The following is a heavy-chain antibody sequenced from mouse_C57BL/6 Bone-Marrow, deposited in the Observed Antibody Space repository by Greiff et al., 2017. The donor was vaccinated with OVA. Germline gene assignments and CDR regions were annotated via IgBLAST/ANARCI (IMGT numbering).Heavy chain of an antibody. CDR2: IYPRSGNT. CDR1: GYTFTSYG. J-gene: IGHJ4*01. CDR3: ARWVGGNWAMDY. Sequence: QVQLQQSGAELARPGASVKLSCKASGYTFTSYGISWVKQRTGQGLEWIGEIYPRSGNTYYNEQFKGKATLTADKSSSTAYMELRSLTSEDSAVYVCARWVGGNWAMDYWGQGTSVTVAS. D-gene: IGHD2-1*01. V-gene: IGHV1-81*01.